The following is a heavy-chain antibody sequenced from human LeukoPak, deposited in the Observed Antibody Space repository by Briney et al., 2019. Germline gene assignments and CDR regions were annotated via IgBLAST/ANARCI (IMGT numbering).Heavy chain of an antibody. D-gene: IGHD5-24*01. Sequence: SQTLSLTCAVSGGSISSGGYSWRWIRQPPGKGLEWIGYIYHSGSTYYNPSLKSRVTISVDRSKNQFSLKLSSVTAADTAVYYCATRRDGYKNHFDYWGQGTLVTVSS. CDR1: GGSISSGGYS. CDR3: ATRRDGYKNHFDY. J-gene: IGHJ4*02. V-gene: IGHV4-30-2*01. CDR2: IYHSGST.